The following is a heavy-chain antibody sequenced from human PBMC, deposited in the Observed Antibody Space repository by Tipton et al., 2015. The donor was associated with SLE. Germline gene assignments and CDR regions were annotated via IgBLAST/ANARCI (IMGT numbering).Heavy chain of an antibody. V-gene: IGHV1-18*01. J-gene: IGHJ4*02. CDR1: GFTFTSYG. Sequence: QLVQSGAEVKKPGASVKVSCKASGFTFTSYGISWVRQAPGQGLEWMGWISAYNGNTDYAQKLQGRVTMTTDTSTSTAYMELRGLRSEDTAVYYCAIAVAGTLFFDYWGQGALVTVSS. CDR2: ISAYNGNT. D-gene: IGHD6-19*01. CDR3: AIAVAGTLFFDY.